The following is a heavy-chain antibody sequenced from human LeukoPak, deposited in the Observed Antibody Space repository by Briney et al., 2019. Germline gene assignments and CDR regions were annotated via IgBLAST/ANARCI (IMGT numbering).Heavy chain of an antibody. CDR1: GYTFTGYY. J-gene: IGHJ5*02. CDR3: ARNCSGGSCYSSAFDP. V-gene: IGHV1-2*02. CDR2: INPNSGGT. D-gene: IGHD2-15*01. Sequence: ASVKVSCKASGYTFTGYYMHWVRQAPGQGLEWMGWINPNSGGTNYAQKFQGRVTMTRDTSISTAYMELSRLRSDDTAVYYCARNCSGGSCYSSAFDPWGQGTLVTVSS.